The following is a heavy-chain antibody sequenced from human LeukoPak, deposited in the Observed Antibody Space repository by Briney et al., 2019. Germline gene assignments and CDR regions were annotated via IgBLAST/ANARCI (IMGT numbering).Heavy chain of an antibody. D-gene: IGHD3-16*01. CDR1: GGSISSYY. CDR2: IYCSGST. Sequence: TSETLSLTCTVSGGSISSYYWSWIRQPPGKGMEWIGYIYCSGSTNYNPSLKSRVTISVDTSKNQFSLKLSSVTAADTAVYYCARLNLLPILMFDIWGQGTMVTVSS. CDR3: ARLNLLPILMFDI. V-gene: IGHV4-59*01. J-gene: IGHJ3*02.